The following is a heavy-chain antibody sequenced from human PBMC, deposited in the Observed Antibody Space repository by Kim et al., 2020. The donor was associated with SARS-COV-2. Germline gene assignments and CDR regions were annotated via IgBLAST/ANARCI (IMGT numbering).Heavy chain of an antibody. V-gene: IGHV3-23*01. J-gene: IGHJ5*02. CDR1: GFTFSNYA. CDR2: ISGRGGDT. D-gene: IGHD2-2*01. Sequence: GGSLRLSCAGSGFTFSNYAMSWVRQAPGNGLEWVSSISGRGGDTYYADSVKGRFTISRDNSKNTLYLQMNSLRAEDTAVYYCAKDRGCSSTSCELNWFDPWGQGTLVTVSS. CDR3: AKDRGCSSTSCELNWFDP.